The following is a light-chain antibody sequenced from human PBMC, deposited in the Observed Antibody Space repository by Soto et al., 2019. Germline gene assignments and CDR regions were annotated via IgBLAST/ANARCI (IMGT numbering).Light chain of an antibody. CDR3: QQGYNSPFT. CDR1: QSISSR. Sequence: DIQMYKSPSTLSASVGDRVTITCRASQSISSRLAWYQQKPGKAPKFLVYDASNLESGVPSRFSGSGSGTEFTLTISSLQPEDFATYFCQQGYNSPFTFGQVTK. CDR2: DAS. V-gene: IGKV1-5*01. J-gene: IGKJ2*01.